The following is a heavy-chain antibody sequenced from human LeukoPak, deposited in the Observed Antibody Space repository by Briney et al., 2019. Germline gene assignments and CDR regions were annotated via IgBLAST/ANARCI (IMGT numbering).Heavy chain of an antibody. D-gene: IGHD3-10*01. CDR3: ASTMIWGVITDY. J-gene: IGHJ4*02. CDR2: ISGSGGST. V-gene: IGHV3-23*01. Sequence: GGSLRLSCAASGFTFSSYAMSWVRQAPGKGLEWVSGISGSGGSTYYADSVKGRFTISRDNSKNTLYLQMNSLRAEDTAVYYCASTMIWGVITDYWGQGTLVTVSS. CDR1: GFTFSSYA.